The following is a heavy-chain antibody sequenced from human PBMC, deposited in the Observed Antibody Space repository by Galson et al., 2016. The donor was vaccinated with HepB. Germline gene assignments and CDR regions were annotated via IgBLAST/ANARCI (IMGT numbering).Heavy chain of an antibody. J-gene: IGHJ3*02. Sequence: SVKVSCKASGYTFTAYYLHWVRQAPGQGLEWMGWINPNSGGTNYAQKFQGRVTMTRDTSISTAYVGLSRLRSDDTAVYYCARHRQSLPDDAFDIWGQGTMVTVSS. V-gene: IGHV1-2*02. CDR2: INPNSGGT. D-gene: IGHD1-14*01. CDR1: GYTFTAYY. CDR3: ARHRQSLPDDAFDI.